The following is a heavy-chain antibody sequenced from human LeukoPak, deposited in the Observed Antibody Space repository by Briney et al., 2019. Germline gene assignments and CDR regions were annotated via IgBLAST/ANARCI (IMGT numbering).Heavy chain of an antibody. CDR2: ISYRADTP. CDR3: ASGYRSGYHY. Sequence: GGSLRLSCVASGFTFSDFFMSWIRQAPGKGLEWISFISYRADTPYYADSVKGRFTISRDNAKSSVFLQMNSLRVEDTAVYYCASGYRSGYHYWGQGTLVSVSS. D-gene: IGHD2-8*02. V-gene: IGHV3-11*01. CDR1: GFTFSDFF. J-gene: IGHJ4*02.